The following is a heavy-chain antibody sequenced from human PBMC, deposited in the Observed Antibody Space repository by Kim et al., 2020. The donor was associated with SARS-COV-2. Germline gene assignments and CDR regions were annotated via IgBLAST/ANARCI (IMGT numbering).Heavy chain of an antibody. J-gene: IGHJ4*02. CDR2: ISGSGGST. CDR3: ASNQLYYYGSGNQYYFDY. Sequence: GGSLRLSCAASGFTFSSYAMSWVRQAPGKGLEWVSAISGSGGSTYYADSVKGRFTISRDNSKNTLYLQMNSLRAEDTAVYYCASNQLYYYGSGNQYYFDYWGQGTLVTVSS. V-gene: IGHV3-23*01. D-gene: IGHD3-10*01. CDR1: GFTFSSYA.